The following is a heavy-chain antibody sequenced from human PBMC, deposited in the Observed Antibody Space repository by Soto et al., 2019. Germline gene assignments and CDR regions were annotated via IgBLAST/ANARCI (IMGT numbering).Heavy chain of an antibody. D-gene: IGHD5-12*01. V-gene: IGHV4-30-4*08. CDR1: GGSVNNNAYS. CDR2: ISSSGRA. Sequence: PSETLSLTCTVSGGSVNNNAYSWTWIRQHPGKGPECIGHISSSGRASYSPSLKSRVTISVDTSKNQFSLKLSSVTAADTAVYYCARAGVPLSGYDYWFDPWGQGTLVT. J-gene: IGHJ5*02. CDR3: ARAGVPLSGYDYWFDP.